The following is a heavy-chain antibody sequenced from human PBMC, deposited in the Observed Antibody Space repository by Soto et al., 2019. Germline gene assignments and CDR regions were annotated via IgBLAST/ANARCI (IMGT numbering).Heavy chain of an antibody. J-gene: IGHJ4*02. D-gene: IGHD1-26*01. Sequence: SETLSLTCAVSGGSISSSNWWSWVRQPPGKGLEWIGEVYHSGSTNYNPSLKSRVTISVDKSKNQFSLKLSSVTAADTAVYYCARESAKVGATTGWGQGTLVTVSS. V-gene: IGHV4-4*02. CDR3: ARESAKVGATTG. CDR1: GGSISSSNW. CDR2: VYHSGST.